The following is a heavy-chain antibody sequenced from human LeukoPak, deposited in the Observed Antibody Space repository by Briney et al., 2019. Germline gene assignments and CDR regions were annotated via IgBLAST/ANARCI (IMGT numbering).Heavy chain of an antibody. D-gene: IGHD3-16*01. Sequence: GGSLRLSCAASGFTDSSSYMNWVRQAPGKGLEWVSVTYSSGNTYYADSVKGRFTVSRDNSKNTLYLQMNSLRLDDTAVYYCARRINTAWGIDYWGQGTLVTVAS. J-gene: IGHJ4*02. CDR2: TYSSGNT. CDR3: ARRINTAWGIDY. CDR1: GFTDSSSY. V-gene: IGHV3-53*01.